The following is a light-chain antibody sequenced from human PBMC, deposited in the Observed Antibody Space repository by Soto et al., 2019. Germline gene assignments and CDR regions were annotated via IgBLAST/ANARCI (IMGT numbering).Light chain of an antibody. J-gene: IGKJ1*01. Sequence: DIQMTQSPSTLSASVGDRVTITCRASQSISSWLAWCQQKLGRAPRLLIYDASSLESGVPSRFSGSGYGTEFTLTISSLQPDDSATYYCQQYNTFWTFGQGTKVDNK. V-gene: IGKV1-5*01. CDR2: DAS. CDR3: QQYNTFWT. CDR1: QSISSW.